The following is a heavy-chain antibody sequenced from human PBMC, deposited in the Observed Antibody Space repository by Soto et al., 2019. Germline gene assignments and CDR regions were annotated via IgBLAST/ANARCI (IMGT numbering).Heavy chain of an antibody. CDR3: TQQRTLVGAPTY. CDR2: IYWNDDR. J-gene: IGHJ4*02. Sequence: QITLKESGLTLVKPTQTLTLTCTFSGFSLSTSGVGVGWIRQPPGKALEWLALIYWNDDRRYSPSLRNRLTITKATSKNQVVLTMTNMDPVDTATYFCTQQRTLVGAPTYGGQGTLVTVSS. V-gene: IGHV2-5*01. D-gene: IGHD1-26*01. CDR1: GFSLSTSGVG.